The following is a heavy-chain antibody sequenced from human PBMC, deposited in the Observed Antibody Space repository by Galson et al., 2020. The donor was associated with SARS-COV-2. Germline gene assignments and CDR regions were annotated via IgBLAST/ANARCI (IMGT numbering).Heavy chain of an antibody. CDR3: AKDKMYYDILTGYEPGSYYYYYYMDV. CDR1: GFTFSSYG. D-gene: IGHD3-9*01. V-gene: IGHV3-30*18. Sequence: GRSLRLSCAASGFTFSSYGMHWVRQAPGKGLEWVAVISYDGSNKYYADSVKGRFTISRDNSKNTLYLQMNSLRAEDTAVYYGAKDKMYYDILTGYEPGSYYYYYYMDVWGKGTTVTVSS. CDR2: ISYDGSNK. J-gene: IGHJ6*03.